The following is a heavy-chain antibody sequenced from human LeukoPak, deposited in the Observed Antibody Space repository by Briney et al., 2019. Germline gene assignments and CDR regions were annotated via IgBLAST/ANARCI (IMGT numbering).Heavy chain of an antibody. V-gene: IGHV4-61*01. J-gene: IGHJ4*02. CDR2: IYYSGST. CDR1: GGSISSSSYY. D-gene: IGHD1-26*01. Sequence: SETLSLTCTVSGGSISSSSYYWGWLRQPPGTGLEWIGYIYYSGSTNYNPSLKSRVTISVDTSKNQFSLKLSSVTAADTAVYYCARDWGGVGSYELWGQGTLVTVSS. CDR3: ARDWGGVGSYEL.